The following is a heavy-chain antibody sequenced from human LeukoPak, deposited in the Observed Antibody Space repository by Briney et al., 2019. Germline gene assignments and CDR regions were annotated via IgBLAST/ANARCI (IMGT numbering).Heavy chain of an antibody. J-gene: IGHJ4*02. Sequence: GGSLRLSCAASGFTFDTYAVNWVRQAPGKGLEWVSTISGSGGSTYYADSVKGRFTISRDDSKNTLYLQMSSLRAEDTAVYYCAKDRGRYYDSSGYYWGYYFDSWGQGILVTVST. CDR3: AKDRGRYYDSSGYYWGYYFDS. CDR1: GFTFDTYA. D-gene: IGHD3-22*01. CDR2: ISGSGGST. V-gene: IGHV3-23*01.